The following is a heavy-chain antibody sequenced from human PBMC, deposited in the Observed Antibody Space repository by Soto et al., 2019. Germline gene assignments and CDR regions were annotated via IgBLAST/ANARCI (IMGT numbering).Heavy chain of an antibody. CDR2: ITSGGTT. CDR3: AKERLGRGFDY. Sequence: EVQLLESGGDLVQPGGSLRLSCAASGFTFSNYAMGWVRQAPGKGLEWVSTITSGGTTYYADSVKGRFTISRDNSKNTVDLQMNSRRADVTAVYYCAKERLGRGFDYLGQGTLVTVSS. V-gene: IGHV3-23*01. CDR1: GFTFSNYA. J-gene: IGHJ4*02. D-gene: IGHD1-26*01.